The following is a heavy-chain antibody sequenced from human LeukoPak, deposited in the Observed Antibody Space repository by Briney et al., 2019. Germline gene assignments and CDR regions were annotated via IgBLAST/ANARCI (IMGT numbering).Heavy chain of an antibody. D-gene: IGHD3-22*01. J-gene: IGHJ4*02. CDR3: ARFRSNSSGFD. CDR1: GGSFSGYY. Sequence: SETLSLTCAVYGGSFSGYYWSWIRQPPGKGLEWIGYIYYSGSTNYNPSLKSRVTISVDTSKNQFSLKLSSVTAADTAVYYCARFRSNSSGFDWGQGTLVTVSS. V-gene: IGHV4-59*01. CDR2: IYYSGST.